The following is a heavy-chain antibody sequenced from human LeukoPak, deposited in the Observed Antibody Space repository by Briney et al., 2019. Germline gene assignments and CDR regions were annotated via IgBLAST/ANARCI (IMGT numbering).Heavy chain of an antibody. D-gene: IGHD1-26*01. Sequence: GGSLRLSCEASGFTFSNKVMTWVRQAPGKGLEWVSYISANGDVTYYADSVKGRFTISRDNSNNTLYLQMNSLRAEDAAIYFCAKSPGLVGVGDYWGQGTLVTVSS. V-gene: IGHV3-23*01. CDR2: ISANGDVT. CDR3: AKSPGLVGVGDY. J-gene: IGHJ4*02. CDR1: GFTFSNKV.